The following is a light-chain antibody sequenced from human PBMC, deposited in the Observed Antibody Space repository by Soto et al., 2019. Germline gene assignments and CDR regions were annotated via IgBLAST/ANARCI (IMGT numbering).Light chain of an antibody. V-gene: IGKV3-20*01. Sequence: EIVLTQSPGTLSLSPGERATLSCRASQRVSSRYLAWYQQKPGQAPRLLIYDASSRATGTPDRFSGSESGTHFTLSISRLEPEDFAVYYCQQYGSSPWTFGQGTKVDIK. CDR3: QQYGSSPWT. J-gene: IGKJ1*01. CDR2: DAS. CDR1: QRVSSRY.